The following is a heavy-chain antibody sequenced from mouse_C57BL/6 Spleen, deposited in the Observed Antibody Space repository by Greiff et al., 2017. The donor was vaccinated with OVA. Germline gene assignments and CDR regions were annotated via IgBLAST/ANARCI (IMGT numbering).Heavy chain of an antibody. Sequence: EVKLVESGGGLVKPGGSLKLSCAASGFTFSDYGMHWVRQAPEKGLEWVAYISSGSSTIYYADTVKGRFTISRDNAKNTLFLQMTSLRSEDTAMYYCARWLLPYYYAMDYWGQGTSVTVSS. CDR2: ISSGSSTI. J-gene: IGHJ4*01. D-gene: IGHD2-3*01. V-gene: IGHV5-17*01. CDR3: ARWLLPYYYAMDY. CDR1: GFTFSDYG.